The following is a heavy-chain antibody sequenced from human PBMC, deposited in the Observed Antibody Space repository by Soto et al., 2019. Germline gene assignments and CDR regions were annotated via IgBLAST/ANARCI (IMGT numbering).Heavy chain of an antibody. CDR1: GFTVGSNY. CDR2: IWYDGSKK. Sequence: GGSLRLSCAASGFTVGSNYMNWVRQAPGKGLEWVAIIWYDGSKKYYADSVKGRFTISRDNSKNTVYLQMNSLRAEDTAVYYCARAPFTIYDTSGYYDYWGQGTLVTVSS. J-gene: IGHJ4*02. D-gene: IGHD3-22*01. CDR3: ARAPFTIYDTSGYYDY. V-gene: IGHV3-33*08.